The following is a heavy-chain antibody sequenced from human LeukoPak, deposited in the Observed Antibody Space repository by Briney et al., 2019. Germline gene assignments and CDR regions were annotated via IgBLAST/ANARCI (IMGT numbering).Heavy chain of an antibody. V-gene: IGHV3-23*01. D-gene: IGHD3-22*01. CDR2: ISGSGGSS. Sequence: GGSLRLSCAASGFTFTSYDMSWVRQAPGKGLEWVSAISGSGGSSYYADSVKGRFTISRDNSKNTLYLQMNSLRAEDTAVYYCAKDSSSGTYLDYWGQGTLVTVSS. J-gene: IGHJ4*02. CDR3: AKDSSSGTYLDY. CDR1: GFTFTSYD.